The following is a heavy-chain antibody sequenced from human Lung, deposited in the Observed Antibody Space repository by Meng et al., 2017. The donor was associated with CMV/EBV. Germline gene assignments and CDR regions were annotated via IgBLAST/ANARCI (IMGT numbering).Heavy chain of an antibody. CDR2: INPKSGGT. Sequence: SVXVSXXASGYTFSGYFMYWVRQAPGQGLEWMGWINPKSGGTNYAQRFQGRVTMTRDTSTGTAYMELTRLRSDDTAVYYCARGQRYYYGSGRWDRAWYYYGMDVWGQGXTVTVSS. V-gene: IGHV1-2*02. CDR1: GYTFSGYF. CDR3: ARGQRYYYGSGRWDRAWYYYGMDV. J-gene: IGHJ6*02. D-gene: IGHD3-10*01.